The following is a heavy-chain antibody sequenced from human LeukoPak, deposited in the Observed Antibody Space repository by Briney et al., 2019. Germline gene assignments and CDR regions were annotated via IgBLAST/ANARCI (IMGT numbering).Heavy chain of an antibody. CDR2: INQDGSEK. Sequence: GGSLRLSCAASGFTFSSYWMSWVRQAPGKGLEWVANINQDGSEKYYVDSVKGRFTISRDNAKNSLYLQMNSLRAEDTAVYYCARDSGWFGELPSGYFDYWGQGTLVTVSS. CDR1: GFTFSSYW. CDR3: ARDSGWFGELPSGYFDY. D-gene: IGHD3-10*01. V-gene: IGHV3-7*01. J-gene: IGHJ4*02.